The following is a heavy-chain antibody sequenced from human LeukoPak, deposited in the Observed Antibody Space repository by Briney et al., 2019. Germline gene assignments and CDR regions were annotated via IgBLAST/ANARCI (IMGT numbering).Heavy chain of an antibody. Sequence: GGSLRLSCAASGITFSRYSMNWVRQAPGKGLEWVSSISSSSTYIYYADSVKGRFTISRDNSKNTLYLQMNSLRAEDTAIYYCAKNGDRGAYCSGGSCYPYFYYYMDVWGKGTTVTISS. V-gene: IGHV3-21*04. D-gene: IGHD2-15*01. CDR1: GITFSRYS. CDR3: AKNGDRGAYCSGGSCYPYFYYYMDV. J-gene: IGHJ6*03. CDR2: ISSSSTYI.